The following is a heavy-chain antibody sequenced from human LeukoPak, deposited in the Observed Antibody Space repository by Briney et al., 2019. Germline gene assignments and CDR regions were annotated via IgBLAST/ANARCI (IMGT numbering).Heavy chain of an antibody. V-gene: IGHV4-59*01. CDR2: IYYSGNT. Sequence: PSETLSLTCTVSGGSISSYYWSWIRQPPGKGLEWIGYIYYSGNTNYNPSLKSRVAISVDTSKKQFSLNLRSVTAADTAAYYCARTPTYYGSATYLDYWGQGTLVTVSS. CDR1: GGSISSYY. D-gene: IGHD3-10*01. CDR3: ARTPTYYGSATYLDY. J-gene: IGHJ4*02.